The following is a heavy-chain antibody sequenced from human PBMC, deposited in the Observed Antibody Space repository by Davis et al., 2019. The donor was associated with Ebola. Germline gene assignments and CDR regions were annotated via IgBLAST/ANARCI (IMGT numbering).Heavy chain of an antibody. CDR2: ISAYNGNT. V-gene: IGHV1-18*04. Sequence: ASVKVSCKASGYSFTSYGISWVRQAPGQGLEWMGWISAYNGNTNYAQILQGRVTMTTDTSTGTAYMELRSLRSDDTAVYFCARTSIVGSTTTASDIWGQGTKVTVSS. CDR3: ARTSIVGSTTTASDI. J-gene: IGHJ3*02. D-gene: IGHD1-26*01. CDR1: GYSFTSYG.